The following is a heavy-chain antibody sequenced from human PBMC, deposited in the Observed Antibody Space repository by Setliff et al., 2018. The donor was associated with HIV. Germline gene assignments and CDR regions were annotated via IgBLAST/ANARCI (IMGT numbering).Heavy chain of an antibody. CDR1: GASFSGYF. V-gene: IGHV4-34*01. CDR2: INHAGST. J-gene: IGHJ6*03. CDR3: ARDVLKSNYLGYYYYLDV. Sequence: PSETLSLTCTLYGASFSGYFWSWIRQPPGKGLEWIGEINHAGSTNFNPSLKGRVTMSIDTSKNQLSLRLTSVTAADTAVYYCARDVLKSNYLGYYYYLDVWGKGTTVTVSS. D-gene: IGHD3-9*01.